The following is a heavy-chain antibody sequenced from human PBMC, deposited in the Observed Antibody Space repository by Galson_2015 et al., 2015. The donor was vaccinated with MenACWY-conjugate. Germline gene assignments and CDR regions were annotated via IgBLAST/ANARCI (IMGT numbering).Heavy chain of an antibody. D-gene: IGHD4-17*01. CDR3: ARVRCPDAFDI. CDR2: IKQDGSEK. J-gene: IGHJ3*02. Sequence: SLRLSCAASGFTFSSYWMSWVRQAPGKGLEWVANIKQDGSEKYYVDSVKGRFTSSRDNAKTSLYLQMNSLRAEDTAVYYCARVRCPDAFDIWGQGTMVTVSS. V-gene: IGHV3-7*03. CDR1: GFTFSSYW.